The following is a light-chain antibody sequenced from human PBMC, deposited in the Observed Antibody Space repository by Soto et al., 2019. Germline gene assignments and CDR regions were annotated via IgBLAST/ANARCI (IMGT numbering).Light chain of an antibody. CDR1: QSVSSN. V-gene: IGKV3-15*01. J-gene: IGKJ1*01. Sequence: EKVMTQSPATLSVSPGERATLSCRASQSVSSNLAWYQQKPGQAPRLLIYDASTRATGIPARFSGSGSGTEFTLTISSLQSGDFAVYYCQQHDNWPSTFGQGTKV. CDR3: QQHDNWPST. CDR2: DAS.